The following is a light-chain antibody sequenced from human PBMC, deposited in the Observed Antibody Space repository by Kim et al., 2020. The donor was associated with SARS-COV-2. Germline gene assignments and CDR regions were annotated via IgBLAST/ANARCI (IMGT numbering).Light chain of an antibody. J-gene: IGKJ1*01. CDR2: DAS. Sequence: DIQLTQSPSTLSASVGDRVTIACRASQTAGTWLAWYQQKPGKAPKLLIFDASNLQRGVPSRFSGSGSGTEFTLTISSLQPDDFATYYCQQYNTYSTFGQGTKVEIK. CDR1: QTAGTW. CDR3: QQYNTYST. V-gene: IGKV1-5*01.